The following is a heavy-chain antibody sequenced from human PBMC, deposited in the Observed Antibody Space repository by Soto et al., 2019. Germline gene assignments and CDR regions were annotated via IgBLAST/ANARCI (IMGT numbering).Heavy chain of an antibody. Sequence: EVQLLESGGGLVQPGGSLRLSCAASGFTFSSYAMSWVRQAPGKGLEWVSVISGSGDSKYYADSVRGRFTISRDNSKNTLYLQMNSLRAEDTAVYYCAKDRDGAAAGPTKFYGMDVWGQGTTVTVSS. V-gene: IGHV3-23*01. D-gene: IGHD6-13*01. CDR2: ISGSGDSK. J-gene: IGHJ6*02. CDR1: GFTFSSYA. CDR3: AKDRDGAAAGPTKFYGMDV.